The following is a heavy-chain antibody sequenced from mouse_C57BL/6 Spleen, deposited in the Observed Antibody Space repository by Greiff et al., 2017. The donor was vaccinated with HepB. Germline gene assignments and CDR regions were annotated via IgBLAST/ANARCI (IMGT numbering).Heavy chain of an antibody. D-gene: IGHD4-1*01. CDR1: GFTFSDYG. V-gene: IGHV5-6*03. Sequence: EVKLMESGGGLVKPGGSLKLSCAASGFTFSDYGMHWVRQTPDKRLEWVATISSGGSYTYYPDSVKGRFTISRDNAKNTLYLQMSSLKSEDTAMYYCASLGRSYAMDYWGQGTSVTVSS. J-gene: IGHJ4*01. CDR2: ISSGGSYT. CDR3: ASLGRSYAMDY.